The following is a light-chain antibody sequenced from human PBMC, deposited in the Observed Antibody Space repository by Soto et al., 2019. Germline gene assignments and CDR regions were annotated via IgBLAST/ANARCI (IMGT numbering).Light chain of an antibody. Sequence: VWTQNQRTLAVSGGGIALRCCSTSQSIHTSLAWYQQKPGQPPRLVVYDSTLRANVVPDRFGGSRSGTAFTLTLHNRYSEELAVHPCQQGNGWPAVTFAEGTRLEIK. CDR1: QSIHTS. CDR2: DST. CDR3: QQGNGWPAVT. J-gene: IGKJ5*01. V-gene: IGKV3-11*01.